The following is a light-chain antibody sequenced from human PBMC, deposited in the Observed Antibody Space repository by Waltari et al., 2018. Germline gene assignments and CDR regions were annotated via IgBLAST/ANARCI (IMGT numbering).Light chain of an antibody. Sequence: TPGQRVTISCSGSSSNIGINSIYWFQQLPGTAPKLLIYRNNQWPSGVPDRFSGYKSGTSASLAISGLQSEDEADYYCSTWDDSLGGPVFGGGTKLTVL. CDR2: RNN. J-gene: IGLJ3*02. V-gene: IGLV1-47*01. CDR3: STWDDSLGGPV. CDR1: SSNIGINS.